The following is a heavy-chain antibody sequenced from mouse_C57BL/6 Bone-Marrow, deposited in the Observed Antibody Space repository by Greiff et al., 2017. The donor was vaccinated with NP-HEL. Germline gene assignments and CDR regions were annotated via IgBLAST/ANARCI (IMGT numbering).Heavy chain of an antibody. D-gene: IGHD2-5*01. CDR2: IDPSDSYT. V-gene: IGHV1-50*01. J-gene: IGHJ2*01. CDR3: ARWSKDY. CDR1: GYTFTSYW. Sequence: QVQLQQPGAELVKPGASVKLSCKASGYTFTSYWMQWVKQRPGQGLEWIGEIDPSDSYTNYNQKFKGKATLTVDTSSSTAYMQLSSLTSEDSAVYYCARWSKDYWGQGTTLTVSS.